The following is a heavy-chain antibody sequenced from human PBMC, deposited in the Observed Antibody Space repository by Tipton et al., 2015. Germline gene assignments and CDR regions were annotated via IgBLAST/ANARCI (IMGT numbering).Heavy chain of an antibody. J-gene: IGHJ4*02. D-gene: IGHD2-15*01. CDR2: IQYSGST. CDR1: SDSISKYY. V-gene: IGHV4-59*01. CDR3: AAYCAGGSCADH. Sequence: TLSLTCSVSSDSISKYYWSWIRQPPGKELEWIGYIQYSGSTNYNPSLKSRVTISIDTSRTQFSLKLRSVTAEDTAVYYCAAYCAGGSCADHWGQGTLVTVSS.